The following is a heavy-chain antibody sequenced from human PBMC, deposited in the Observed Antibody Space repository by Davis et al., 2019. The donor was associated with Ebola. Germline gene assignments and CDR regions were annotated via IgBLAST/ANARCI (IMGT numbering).Heavy chain of an antibody. CDR3: ARHGKWLTPGNWYFDL. CDR2: IYYSGST. CDR1: GGSISSYY. V-gene: IGHV4-59*08. J-gene: IGHJ2*01. Sequence: SETLSLTCTVSGGSISSYYWSWIRQPPGKGLEWIGYIYYSGSTNYNPSLKSRVTISVDTSKNQFSLKLSSVTAADTAVYYCARHGKWLTPGNWYFDLWGRGTLVTVSS. D-gene: IGHD5-12*01.